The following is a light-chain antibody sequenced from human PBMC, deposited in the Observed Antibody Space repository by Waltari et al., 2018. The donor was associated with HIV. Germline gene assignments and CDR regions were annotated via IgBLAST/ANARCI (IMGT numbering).Light chain of an antibody. Sequence: IVMTQSHATLSVSPGESAILSCRASQSVTTNLAWYQQKPGQAPRLLIYGASTRATGIPARFSGSGSGTGFTLTISSLQSEDFAIYYCQQYNNWPPEDTFGQGTKLEIK. CDR1: QSVTTN. J-gene: IGKJ2*01. V-gene: IGKV3-15*01. CDR2: GAS. CDR3: QQYNNWPPEDT.